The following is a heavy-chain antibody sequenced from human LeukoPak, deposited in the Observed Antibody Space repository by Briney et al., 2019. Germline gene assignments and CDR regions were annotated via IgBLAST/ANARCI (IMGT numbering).Heavy chain of an antibody. D-gene: IGHD3-22*01. V-gene: IGHV1-69*04. Sequence: SVKVSCKASGGSFSSYVITWVRQAPGQGLEWMGRIIPVLGVSNFAQKVQGRITVTTDTSTSTAYMELRSLRSDDTAVYYCARDKNHYDTRGDFWGQGTLVTVSS. CDR2: IIPVLGVS. CDR3: ARDKNHYDTRGDF. CDR1: GGSFSSYV. J-gene: IGHJ4*02.